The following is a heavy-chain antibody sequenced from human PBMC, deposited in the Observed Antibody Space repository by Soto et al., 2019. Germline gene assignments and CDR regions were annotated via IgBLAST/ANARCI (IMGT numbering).Heavy chain of an antibody. Sequence: ASVKVSCKASGGTFSHSTVAWVRQAPGHRPEWMGMIIPMFGSTNSAQKFRDRVTFSADTYTNTAYLELSSLRSEDTAVYYSATPSGLLGQYSALPEHWGQGTLVVVSS. CDR1: GGTFSHST. CDR2: IIPMFGST. J-gene: IGHJ4*02. D-gene: IGHD5-12*01. V-gene: IGHV1-69*08. CDR3: ATPSGLLGQYSALPEH.